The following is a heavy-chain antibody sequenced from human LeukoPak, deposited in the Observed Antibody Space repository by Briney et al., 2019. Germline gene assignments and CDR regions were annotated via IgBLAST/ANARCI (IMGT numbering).Heavy chain of an antibody. Sequence: GGSLRLSCAASGFTFSRYWMSWVRQAPGKGLEWVANIKQDGSEKYYVDSVKGRFTISRDNAKNSLYLQMNSLRAEDTAVYYCARVSGSYFHFDYWGQGTLVTVSS. CDR1: GFTFSRYW. J-gene: IGHJ4*02. V-gene: IGHV3-7*01. D-gene: IGHD3-10*01. CDR3: ARVSGSYFHFDY. CDR2: IKQDGSEK.